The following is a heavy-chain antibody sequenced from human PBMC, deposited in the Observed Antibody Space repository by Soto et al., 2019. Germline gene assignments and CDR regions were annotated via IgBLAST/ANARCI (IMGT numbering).Heavy chain of an antibody. D-gene: IGHD3-10*01. Sequence: QGKLVQSGPEVKKPGASVKVSCTASGYSFSGYDITWVRQAPGQGLEWLGWVSTSIRSTMSAEKLQGRLTMTTDTSTPTVYRELRGLTSADTAVYYCARDSGAALYGEDALDIWGQGTMVSVSS. CDR2: VSTSIRST. J-gene: IGHJ3*02. CDR3: ARDSGAALYGEDALDI. V-gene: IGHV1-18*04. CDR1: GYSFSGYD.